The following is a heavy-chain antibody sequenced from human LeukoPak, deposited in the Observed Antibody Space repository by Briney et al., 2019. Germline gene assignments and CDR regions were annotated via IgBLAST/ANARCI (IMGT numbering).Heavy chain of an antibody. Sequence: PGGSLRLSCAASGFTFSSYWMSWVRQAPGKGLEWVSSISSSSSYIYYADSVKGRFTISRDNAKNSLYLQMNSLRAEDTAVYYCASGVGATPAYWGQGTLVTVSS. J-gene: IGHJ4*02. CDR1: GFTFSSYW. CDR3: ASGVGATPAY. D-gene: IGHD1-26*01. CDR2: ISSSSSYI. V-gene: IGHV3-21*01.